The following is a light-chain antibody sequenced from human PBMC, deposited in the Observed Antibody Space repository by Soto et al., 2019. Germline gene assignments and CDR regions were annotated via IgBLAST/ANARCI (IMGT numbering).Light chain of an antibody. CDR2: GAS. CDR3: QQYSSSPLT. J-gene: IGKJ4*01. CDR1: QGVNRFY. V-gene: IGKV3-20*01. Sequence: ENVLTQSPGTLSLSPGERATLSCRASQGVNRFYLAWYQQKPGQAPRLLIYGASSRATGIPDRFSGSGSGTDFTLTIGRLEPEDFAVYYCQQYSSSPLTFGGGTKVNIK.